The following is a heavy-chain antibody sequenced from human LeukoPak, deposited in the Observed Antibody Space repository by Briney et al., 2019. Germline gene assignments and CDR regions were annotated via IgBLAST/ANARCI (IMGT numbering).Heavy chain of an antibody. CDR3: AKDKGTYTSTGYYLDS. CDR2: IHSNGNTK. D-gene: IGHD3-9*01. Sequence: GGSLRLSCAASGFIFSKYAMHWVRQAPGKGLQWLTFIHSNGNTKYYGDSVRGRFSVSRDNSKNTVYLQLNSLRPDDTAMYYCAKDKGTYTSTGYYLDSWGQGILVTVSS. J-gene: IGHJ4*02. CDR1: GFIFSKYA. V-gene: IGHV3-30*02.